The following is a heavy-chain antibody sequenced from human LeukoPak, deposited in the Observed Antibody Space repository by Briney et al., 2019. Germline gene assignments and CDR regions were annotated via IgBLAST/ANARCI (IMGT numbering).Heavy chain of an antibody. Sequence: GASVKVSCKASGYTFTGYYMHWVRQAPGQGLEWMGWINPNSGGTNYAQKFQGWVTMTRDTSISTAYMKLSRLRSDDTAVYYCARADTAMVNDAFDIWGQGTMVTVSS. V-gene: IGHV1-2*04. D-gene: IGHD5-18*01. CDR2: INPNSGGT. CDR3: ARADTAMVNDAFDI. J-gene: IGHJ3*02. CDR1: GYTFTGYY.